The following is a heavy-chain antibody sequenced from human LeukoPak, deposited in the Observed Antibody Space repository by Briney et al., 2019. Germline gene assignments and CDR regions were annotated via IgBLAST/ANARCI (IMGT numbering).Heavy chain of an antibody. CDR2: INPNSGGT. CDR1: GYTFTGYY. J-gene: IGHJ3*02. D-gene: IGHD3-3*01. V-gene: IGHV1-2*02. CDR3: ASPLVLNRYYDFWSGKNAFDI. Sequence: ASVKVSCKASGYTFTGYYMHWVRQAPGQGLEWMGWINPNSGGTNYAQKFQGRVTMTRDTSISTAYMELSRLRSDDTAVYYCASPLVLNRYYDFWSGKNAFDIWGQGTMVTVSS.